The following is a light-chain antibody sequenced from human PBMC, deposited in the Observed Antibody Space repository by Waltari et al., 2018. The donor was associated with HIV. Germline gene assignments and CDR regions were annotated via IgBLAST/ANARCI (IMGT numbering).Light chain of an antibody. CDR2: GAS. V-gene: IGKV3D-20*02. CDR1: QNVISTY. J-gene: IGKJ2*01. CDR3: QQSYNTPYT. Sequence: EIVLTQSPGTLYLSPGERATLSCRVSQNVISTYLAWYQQKPGQAPRRLIYGASSRAAGTSDRFGGSGSGTAFTLTSSSLRPEDFATYYCQQSYNTPYTFGQGTKLEIK.